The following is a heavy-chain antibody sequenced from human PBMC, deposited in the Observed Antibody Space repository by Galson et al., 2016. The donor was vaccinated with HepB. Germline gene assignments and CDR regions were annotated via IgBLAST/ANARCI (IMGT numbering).Heavy chain of an antibody. CDR1: GIDFSRYD. D-gene: IGHD2-2*01. Sequence: SLRLSCAVSGIDFSRYDMNWVRQAPGQGLEWISTISGSSRHTYYPDSVKGRFAISRDNSKNTLYLPLNSLRAEDTYVFYCARAQYSTDASCYGYYFDSWGQGTLVTVSS. CDR2: ISGSSRHT. J-gene: IGHJ4*02. CDR3: ARAQYSTDASCYGYYFDS. V-gene: IGHV3-23*01.